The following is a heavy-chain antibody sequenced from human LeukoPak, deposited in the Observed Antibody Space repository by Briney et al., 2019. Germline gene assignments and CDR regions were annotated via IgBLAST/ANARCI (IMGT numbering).Heavy chain of an antibody. CDR2: IIPILGIA. D-gene: IGHD3-22*01. J-gene: IGHJ5*02. CDR1: GGTFSSYA. V-gene: IGHV1-69*04. Sequence: ASVKVSCKASGGTFSSYAISWVRQAPGQGLEWMGRIIPILGIANYAQKFQGRVTITADKSTSTTYMELSSLRPGDTAVYYCARVPITMTENWIDPWGQGTLVTVSS. CDR3: ARVPITMTENWIDP.